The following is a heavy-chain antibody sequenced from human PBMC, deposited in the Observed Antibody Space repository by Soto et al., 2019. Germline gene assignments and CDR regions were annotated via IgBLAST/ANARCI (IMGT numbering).Heavy chain of an antibody. J-gene: IGHJ5*02. V-gene: IGHV4-31*03. CDR3: ARSVDP. CDR2: IYYSGRT. Sequence: QVQLQESGPGLVKPSQTLSLTCTVSGGSISSGGYYWSWIRQHPGKGPEWIGYIYYSGRTYYNPSLNSRVTMSVDTSKNQFSLKLSTMTAAATAVYYCARSVDPWGQGTLVTVSS. CDR1: GGSISSGGYY.